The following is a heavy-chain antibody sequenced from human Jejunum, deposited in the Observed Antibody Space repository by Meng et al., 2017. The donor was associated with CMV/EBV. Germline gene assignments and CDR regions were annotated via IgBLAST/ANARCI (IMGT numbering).Heavy chain of an antibody. J-gene: IGHJ4*02. D-gene: IGHD2-21*02. Sequence: HRREPLPGRVMPSETLALICPVSGVSIRSYDWSWIRRPAGKGLEWIGRIYTSGITNYTPSLKSRVTMSLDTPKNQFSLKLTSVTAADTALYFCARDGGLDCGGDCYFDHWGQGILVTVSS. CDR1: GVSIRSYD. CDR2: IYTSGIT. CDR3: ARDGGLDCGGDCYFDH. V-gene: IGHV4-4*07.